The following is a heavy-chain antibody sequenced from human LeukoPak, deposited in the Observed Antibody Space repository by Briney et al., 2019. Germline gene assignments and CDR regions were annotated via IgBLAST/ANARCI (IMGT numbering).Heavy chain of an antibody. CDR1: GGSISSSSYY. V-gene: IGHV4-39*01. D-gene: IGHD3-9*01. CDR3: ARHPRLRYFDWGAEYFQH. Sequence: SETLSLTCTVSGGSISSSSYYWGWIRQPSGEELEWIGSIYYSGSTYYNPSLKSRVTISVDTSKNQFSLKLSSVTAADTAVYYCARHPRLRYFDWGAEYFQHWGQGTLVTVSS. CDR2: IYYSGST. J-gene: IGHJ1*01.